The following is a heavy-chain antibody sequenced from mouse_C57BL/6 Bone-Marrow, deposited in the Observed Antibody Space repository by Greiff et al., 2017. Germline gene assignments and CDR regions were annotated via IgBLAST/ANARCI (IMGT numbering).Heavy chain of an antibody. D-gene: IGHD3-2*02. V-gene: IGHV1-81*01. CDR3: AREGQLRLRFAY. Sequence: QVQLQQSGAELARPGASVKLSCKASGYTFTSYGISWVKQRTGQGLEWIGEIYPRSGNTYYNEKFKGKATLTADKSSSTAYIELRSLTSEDSAVYFCAREGQLRLRFAYWGQGTLVTVSA. CDR1: GYTFTSYG. J-gene: IGHJ3*01. CDR2: IYPRSGNT.